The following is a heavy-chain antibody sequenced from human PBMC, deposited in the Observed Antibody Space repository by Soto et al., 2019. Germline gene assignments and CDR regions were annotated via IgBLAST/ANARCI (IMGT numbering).Heavy chain of an antibody. J-gene: IGHJ4*01. CDR1: GFTFSGSA. D-gene: IGHD2-15*01. V-gene: IGHV3-73*01. Sequence: PGGSLRLSCAASGFTFSGSAIHWVRQASGKGLEWIGLITNKSDTYATAYVASVRGRFTISRDDSENTAYLQMNSLKTEDTAVYYCITDIVVAVAARWGQGTLVTVSS. CDR3: ITDIVVAVAAR. CDR2: ITNKSDTYAT.